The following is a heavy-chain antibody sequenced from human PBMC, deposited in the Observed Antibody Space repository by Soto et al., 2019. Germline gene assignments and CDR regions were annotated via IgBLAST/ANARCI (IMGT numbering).Heavy chain of an antibody. CDR2: ISAYNGNT. D-gene: IGHD3-22*01. V-gene: IGHV1-18*01. J-gene: IGHJ5*02. CDR3: AREVGDSKWLLDNWFDP. Sequence: ASVKVSCKASGYTFTIYGIIWVRQAPGQGLEWMGWISAYNGNTNYAQKLQGRVTMTTDTSTSTAYMELRSLRSDDTAVYYCAREVGDSKWLLDNWFDPWGQGTLVTVSS. CDR1: GYTFTIYG.